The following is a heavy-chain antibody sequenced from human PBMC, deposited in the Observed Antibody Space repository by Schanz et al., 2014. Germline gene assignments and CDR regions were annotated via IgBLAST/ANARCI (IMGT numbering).Heavy chain of an antibody. J-gene: IGHJ4*02. CDR3: ARDNGRIPAANSFDY. V-gene: IGHV1-18*01. D-gene: IGHD1-26*01. CDR1: GYDFHIYA. Sequence: QVLLVQSGAEVKKPGASVTVSCKASGYDFHIYAYSWVRQAPGQGPEWIGWISGYTGDTKYAQKFQHRVNMTTDRTTSTVYMELRSLRFDDTAVYFCARDNGRIPAANSFDYWGQGTRVTVSS. CDR2: ISGYTGDT.